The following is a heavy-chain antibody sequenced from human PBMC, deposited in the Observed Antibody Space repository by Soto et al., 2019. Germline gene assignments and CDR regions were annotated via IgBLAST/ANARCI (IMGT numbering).Heavy chain of an antibody. CDR3: ARDRYSSSSGIDY. V-gene: IGHV4-59*01. CDR2: VYYSGST. CDR1: GASISSYY. D-gene: IGHD6-6*01. Sequence: QVQLQESGPGLVKPSETLSLTCTVSGASISSYYWSWIRQPPGKGLQWIGYVYYSGSTDYNPSLESRVTISVGTSKNQFSLKLSSVTAADTAIYYCARDRYSSSSGIDYWGQGTLVTVSS. J-gene: IGHJ4*02.